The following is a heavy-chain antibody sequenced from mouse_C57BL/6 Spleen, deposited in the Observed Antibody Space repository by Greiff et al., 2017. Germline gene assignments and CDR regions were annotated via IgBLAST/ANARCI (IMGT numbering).Heavy chain of an antibody. Sequence: EVQLQQSGAELVRPGASVKLSCTASGFNIKDYYMHWVKQRPEQGLEWIGRIDPEDGDTEYAPKFPGKATMTAYTSSNTAYLQLSSLTSEDTAVYYCTTPYCYGSSYRGDYWGQGTTRTVSS. CDR2: IDPEDGDT. D-gene: IGHD1-1*01. V-gene: IGHV14-1*01. CDR3: TTPYCYGSSYRGDY. J-gene: IGHJ2*01. CDR1: GFNIKDYY.